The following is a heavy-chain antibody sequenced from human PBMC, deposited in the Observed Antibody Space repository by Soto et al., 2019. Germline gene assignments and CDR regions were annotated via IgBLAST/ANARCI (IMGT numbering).Heavy chain of an antibody. V-gene: IGHV2-5*01. CDR1: GFSLSTSGVG. J-gene: IGHJ5*02. CDR2: IYWTDDK. D-gene: IGHD2-15*01. CDR3: AHHGYCSGGSCYSLGGGWFDP. Sequence: SGPTLVNPTQTLTLTCSLSGFSLSTSGVGVGWIRQPPGKALEWLALIYWTDDKRYSPSLKHRLTITKDTSKNQVVLTMTNMDPVDTATYYCAHHGYCSGGSCYSLGGGWFDPWGQGILVTVSS.